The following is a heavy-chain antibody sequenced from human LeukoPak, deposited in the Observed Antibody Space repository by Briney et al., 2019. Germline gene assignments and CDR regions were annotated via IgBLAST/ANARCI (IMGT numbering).Heavy chain of an antibody. CDR2: ISGGTT. CDR1: GFTFGDYL. J-gene: IGHJ4*02. Sequence: GQSLRLSCTASGFTFGDYLMSWFRQAPGKGLEWIGFISGGTTEYAASVKGRFTISRDDSTSIAYLQMNSLTTEDTAVYYCSRGSGWLSVYWGQGTLVTVSS. D-gene: IGHD6-19*01. V-gene: IGHV3-49*03. CDR3: SRGSGWLSVY.